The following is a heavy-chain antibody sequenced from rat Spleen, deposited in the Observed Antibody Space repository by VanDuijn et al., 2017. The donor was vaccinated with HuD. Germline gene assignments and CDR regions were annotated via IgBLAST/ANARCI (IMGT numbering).Heavy chain of an antibody. J-gene: IGHJ4*01. CDR2: ITHTGGDT. V-gene: IGHV5-31*01. CDR1: GFTFNNYW. D-gene: IGHD1-2*01. CDR3: ARPDSSLYVMDA. Sequence: EVQLVESGGGLVQPGRSLKLSCVASGFTFNNYWMTWIRQAPGKGLEWVASITHTGGDTYYPDSVKGRFTVSRDDAKSTLYLQMNSLRSEDTATYYCARPDSSLYVMDAWGQGASVTVSS.